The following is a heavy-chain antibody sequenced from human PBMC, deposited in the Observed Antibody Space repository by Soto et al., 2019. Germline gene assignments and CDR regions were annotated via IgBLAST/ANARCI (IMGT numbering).Heavy chain of an antibody. CDR2: INVGNGNT. J-gene: IGHJ5*02. CDR3: AREKWGSGSRWLDP. D-gene: IGHD6-19*01. Sequence: ASVKVSCKASGYTYISYSMHWVRQAPGQRLEWMGWINVGNGNTKYSQNFQGRVTINQDTSASTAYMELSSLTSEDTAVYYCAREKWGSGSRWLDPWGQGTMVTVSS. V-gene: IGHV1-3*01. CDR1: GYTYISYS.